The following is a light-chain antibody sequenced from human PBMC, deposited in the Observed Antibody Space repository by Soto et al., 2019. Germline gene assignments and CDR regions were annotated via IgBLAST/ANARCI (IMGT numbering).Light chain of an antibody. CDR3: SSYTSSSTYV. J-gene: IGLJ1*01. CDR1: SSNIGSNT. Sequence: QSALTQPPSASGTLGQRVTISCSGSSSNIGSNTVNCYQPLPGTAPKLLIYSHNQRPSGVPDRFSGSQSGTSDSLAISGLQSEDEADCYCSSYTSSSTYVFGTGTKLTVL. V-gene: IGLV1-44*01. CDR2: SHN.